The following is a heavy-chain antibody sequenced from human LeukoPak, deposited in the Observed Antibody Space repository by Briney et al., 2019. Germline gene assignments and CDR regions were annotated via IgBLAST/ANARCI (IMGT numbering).Heavy chain of an antibody. J-gene: IGHJ4*02. D-gene: IGHD5-12*01. CDR3: ARDFQRGYSSYNIFDY. CDR1: GFTFSSYS. V-gene: IGHV3-21*01. Sequence: GGSLRLSCAASGFTFSSYSMNWVRQAPGKGLEWVSSISSSSSYIYYADSVKGRFTISRDNAKNSLYLQMNSLRAEDTAVYYCARDFQRGYSSYNIFDYWGQGTLVTVSS. CDR2: ISSSSSYI.